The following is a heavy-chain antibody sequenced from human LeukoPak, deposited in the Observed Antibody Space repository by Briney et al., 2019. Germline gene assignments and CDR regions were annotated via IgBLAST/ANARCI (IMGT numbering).Heavy chain of an antibody. CDR3: AKQYGMATSTVFDY. Sequence: PGGSLRLSCAASGFTFSSYGMHWVRQAPSKGLEWVAVIWYDGSNKYYADSVKGRFTISRDNSKNTLYLQMNSLRAEDTAVYYCAKQYGMATSTVFDYWGQGTLVTVSS. V-gene: IGHV3-33*06. J-gene: IGHJ4*02. CDR2: IWYDGSNK. CDR1: GFTFSSYG. D-gene: IGHD5-24*01.